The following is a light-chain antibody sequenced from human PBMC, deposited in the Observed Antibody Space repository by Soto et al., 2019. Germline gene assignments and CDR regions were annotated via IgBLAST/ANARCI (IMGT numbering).Light chain of an antibody. CDR1: SSDVGGYDY. V-gene: IGLV2-8*01. CDR2: EVS. J-gene: IGLJ1*01. CDR3: TSYAGNNNFCV. Sequence: QSVLTQPPSASGSPGQSVTISCIGTSSDVGGYDYVSWYQQHPGKAPKLIISEVSKRPSGVPDRFSGSKSGITASLTVSGLQAEDEAYYYCTSYAGNNNFCVFGTGTKVTVL.